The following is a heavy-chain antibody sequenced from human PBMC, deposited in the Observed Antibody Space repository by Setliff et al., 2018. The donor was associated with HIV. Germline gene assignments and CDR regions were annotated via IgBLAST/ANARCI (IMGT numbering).Heavy chain of an antibody. V-gene: IGHV1-18*01. CDR1: GYTFTQSHD. Sequence: GASVKVSCKTSGYTFTQSHDLHWVRHVPGHGLEWMGWISGDTGDIKYSQRFEGRLTMTTETSTNTAYMELRSLRSDDTAVYYCAIDGLSYNILPGSIAYFHSGMDVWGQGTTVTVSS. J-gene: IGHJ6*02. CDR3: AIDGLSYNILPGSIAYFHSGMDV. CDR2: ISGDTGDI. D-gene: IGHD3-9*01.